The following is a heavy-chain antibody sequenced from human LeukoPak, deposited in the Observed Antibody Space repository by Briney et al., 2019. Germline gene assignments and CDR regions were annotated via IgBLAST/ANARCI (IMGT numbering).Heavy chain of an antibody. J-gene: IGHJ5*02. V-gene: IGHV4-61*02. CDR1: GGSINSGSYY. CDR2: IYTSGST. D-gene: IGHD3-10*01. Sequence: SQTLSLTCTVSGGSINSGSYYWSWIRQPPGKGLEWIGRIYTSGSTNYNPSLKSRVTISVDTSKNQFSLKRSSVTAADKAVYYCAREPLLWFGERRRAFDPWGQGTLVTVSS. CDR3: AREPLLWFGERRRAFDP.